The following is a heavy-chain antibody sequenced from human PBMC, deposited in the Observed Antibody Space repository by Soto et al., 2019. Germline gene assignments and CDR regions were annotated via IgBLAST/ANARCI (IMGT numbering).Heavy chain of an antibody. CDR2: ISSSGSTI. CDR1: GFTFTSHS. CDR3: ARDAKGSSGDHFDY. Sequence: EVQLVESGGGLVQPGGSLRLSCAASGFTFTSHSMNWVRQAPGKGLEWVSYISSSGSTIYYAKSVKGQFTISKDNAKNSLYLQMNSLRDEDTAVYYCARDAKGSSGDHFDYWGQGTLVTVSS. D-gene: IGHD1-1*01. J-gene: IGHJ4*02. V-gene: IGHV3-48*02.